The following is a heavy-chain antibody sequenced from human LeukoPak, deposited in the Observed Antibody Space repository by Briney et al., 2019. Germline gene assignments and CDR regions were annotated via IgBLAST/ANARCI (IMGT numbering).Heavy chain of an antibody. J-gene: IGHJ4*02. CDR3: AQSFGAASA. Sequence: PGRSLRLSCAASGFTFSSYPIHWVRQAPGKGLEWVAVISYDGINKYYADSVKGRFTISRDNAKNTLYLQMNSLRVEDTAVYYCAQSFGAASAWGQGTLVTVSS. D-gene: IGHD3-16*01. CDR1: GFTFSSYP. CDR2: ISYDGINK. V-gene: IGHV3-30-3*01.